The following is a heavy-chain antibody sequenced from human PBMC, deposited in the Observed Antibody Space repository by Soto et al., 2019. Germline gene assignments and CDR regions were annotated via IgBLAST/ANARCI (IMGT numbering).Heavy chain of an antibody. Sequence: PSETLSLTCTVSGGSVISGSYYWIWIRQPPGKGLEWIGYIYYSGSTNYNPSLKSRVTISVDTSKNQFSLKLSSVTAADTAVYYCARMEIGRHDSGYSSSWYLGFDYWGQGTLVTVSS. CDR1: GGSVISGSYY. CDR3: ARMEIGRHDSGYSSSWYLGFDY. D-gene: IGHD6-13*01. V-gene: IGHV4-61*01. CDR2: IYYSGST. J-gene: IGHJ4*02.